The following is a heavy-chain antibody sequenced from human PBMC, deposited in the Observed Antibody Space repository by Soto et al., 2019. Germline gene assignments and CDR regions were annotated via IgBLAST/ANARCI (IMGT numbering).Heavy chain of an antibody. Sequence: ASVKVSCKASGGTFSIYTIIWVRQAPGQGLEWMGRIIPILGIANYAQKFQGRVTITADKSTSTAYMELSSLRSEDTAVYYCARGIVLLWFGEFRNDAFDIWGQGTMVTVSS. CDR1: GGTFSIYT. CDR2: IIPILGIA. D-gene: IGHD3-10*01. J-gene: IGHJ3*02. V-gene: IGHV1-69*02. CDR3: ARGIVLLWFGEFRNDAFDI.